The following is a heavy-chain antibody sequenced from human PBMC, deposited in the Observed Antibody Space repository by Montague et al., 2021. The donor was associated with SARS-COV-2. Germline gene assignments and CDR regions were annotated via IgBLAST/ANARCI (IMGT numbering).Heavy chain of an antibody. V-gene: IGHV3-23*03. Sequence: SLRLSCAASGFTFSSYAMSWVRQAPGKGLEWVSVIYSGGSSTYXXXSXXXRFXISRDNSKNTLYLQMNSLRAEDTAVYYCAKVKHVHYDFWSGYRGGCFDYWGQGTLVTVSS. D-gene: IGHD3-3*01. CDR2: IYSGGSST. CDR1: GFTFSSYA. J-gene: IGHJ4*02. CDR3: AKVKHVHYDFWSGYRGGCFDY.